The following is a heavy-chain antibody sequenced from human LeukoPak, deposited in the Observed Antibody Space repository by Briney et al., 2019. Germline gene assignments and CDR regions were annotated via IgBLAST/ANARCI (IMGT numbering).Heavy chain of an antibody. CDR3: ARDDPYGD. CDR2: IYSGGYT. V-gene: IGHV3-53*01. D-gene: IGHD4-17*01. CDR1: GFTFSSYA. J-gene: IGHJ4*02. Sequence: PGGSLRLSCAASGFTFSSYAMSWVRQAPGKGLEWVSVIYSGGYTNYGDSVKGRFTISRDNSKNTLYLQMNSLRVEDTAVYYCARDDPYGDWGQGTLVTVSS.